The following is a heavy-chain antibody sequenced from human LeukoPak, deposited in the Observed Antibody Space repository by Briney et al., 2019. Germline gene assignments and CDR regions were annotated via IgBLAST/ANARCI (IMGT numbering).Heavy chain of an antibody. J-gene: IGHJ4*02. CDR3: ARGYYYGSGSDFDY. CDR2: IKPNSCGT. D-gene: IGHD3-10*01. Sequence: ASVKVSCKASGYTLTAYFIHWVRQAPGQGLEWMGWIKPNSCGTTYSQKFQGRVTMTGDTSINTAYMKVSRMTSDDTAVYFCARGYYYGSGSDFDYWGQGTLVTVSS. CDR1: GYTLTAYF. V-gene: IGHV1-2*02.